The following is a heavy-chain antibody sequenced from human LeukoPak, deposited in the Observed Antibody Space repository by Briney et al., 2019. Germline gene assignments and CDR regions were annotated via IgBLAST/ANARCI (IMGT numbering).Heavy chain of an antibody. J-gene: IGHJ6*02. Sequence: SETLSLTCSVSDDSSTENRHYWGWIRQPPGKGLEWIGEIYHSGITNYNPSLKSRVTISVDKSKNQFSLKLSSVTAADTAVYYCASRYSSSWLYGMDVWGQGTTVTVSS. CDR2: IYHSGIT. D-gene: IGHD6-13*01. CDR1: DDSSTENRHY. V-gene: IGHV4-61*05. CDR3: ASRYSSSWLYGMDV.